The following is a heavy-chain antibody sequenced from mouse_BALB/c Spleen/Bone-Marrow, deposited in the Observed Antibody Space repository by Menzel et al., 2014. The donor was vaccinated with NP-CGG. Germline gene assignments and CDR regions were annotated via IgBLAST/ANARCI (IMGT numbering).Heavy chain of an antibody. Sequence: LRESGPELVKPGALVKISCKASGYTFTSYDINWVKQRPGQGLEWIGWIYPGDGSTKYNEKFKGKATLTADKSSSTAYMQVSSLTSENSAVYFCAMTARGGFAYWGQGTLVTVSA. CDR3: AMTARGGFAY. CDR2: IYPGDGST. CDR1: GYTFTSYD. D-gene: IGHD3-2*01. J-gene: IGHJ3*01. V-gene: IGHV1S33*01.